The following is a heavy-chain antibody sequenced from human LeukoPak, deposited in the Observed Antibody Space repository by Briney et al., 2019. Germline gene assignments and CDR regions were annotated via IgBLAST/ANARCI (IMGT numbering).Heavy chain of an antibody. Sequence: GGSLRLSCAASGFTFSDHYIDWVRQAPGKGLEWVGLTRNKANGYTTEYAASVKGRFTISRDDSKNSLYLQMNSLKTEDTAVYYRARRSYSSGWWVDYWGQGTLVTVSS. CDR2: TRNKANGYTT. CDR1: GFTFSDHY. J-gene: IGHJ4*02. CDR3: ARRSYSSGWWVDY. V-gene: IGHV3-72*01. D-gene: IGHD6-19*01.